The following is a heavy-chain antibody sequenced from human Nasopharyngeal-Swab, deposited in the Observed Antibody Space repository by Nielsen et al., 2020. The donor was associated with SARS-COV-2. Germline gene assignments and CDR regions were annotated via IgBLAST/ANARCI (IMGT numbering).Heavy chain of an antibody. CDR2: ISGSGGST. CDR3: AKDLRWDSTPMHTNNWNYDTPFDY. D-gene: IGHD1-7*01. Sequence: VRQAPGKGLEWVSAISGSGGSTYYADSVKGRFTISRDNSKNTLYLQMNSLRAEDTAVYYCAKDLRWDSTPMHTNNWNYDTPFDYWGQGTLVTVSS. J-gene: IGHJ4*02. V-gene: IGHV3-23*01.